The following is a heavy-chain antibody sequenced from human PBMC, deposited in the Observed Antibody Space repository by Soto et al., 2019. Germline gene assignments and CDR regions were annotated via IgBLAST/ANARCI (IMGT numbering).Heavy chain of an antibody. CDR3: ARDKGPITSIDY. CDR2: IKQDGSEK. J-gene: IGHJ4*02. Sequence: PAGSMGLSFAASGFSVYISGMSGACKTKGKGLEWVANIKQDGSEKYYVDSVKGRFTIYRDNAKNSLYPEMNSLRDEATAVYYCARDKGPITSIDYWGQGSPVT. CDR1: GFSVYISG. D-gene: IGHD5-12*01. V-gene: IGHV3-7*01.